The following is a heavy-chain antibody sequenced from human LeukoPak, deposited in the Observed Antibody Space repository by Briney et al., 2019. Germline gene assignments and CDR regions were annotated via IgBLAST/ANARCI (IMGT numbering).Heavy chain of an antibody. J-gene: IGHJ4*02. Sequence: GSLRLSCAASGFTFSSYSMNWVRQAPGKGLEWVSSISSSSSYIYYADSAKGRFTISRDNAKNSLYLQMNSLRAEDTAVYYCAREVAAAGTFFDYWVRGTLVTVSS. CDR1: GFTFSSYS. D-gene: IGHD6-13*01. CDR3: AREVAAAGTFFDY. V-gene: IGHV3-21*01. CDR2: ISSSSSYI.